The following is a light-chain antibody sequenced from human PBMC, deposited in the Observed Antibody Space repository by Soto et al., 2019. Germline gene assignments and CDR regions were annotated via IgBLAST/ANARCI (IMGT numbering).Light chain of an antibody. V-gene: IGLV1-44*01. J-gene: IGLJ1*01. CDR1: TSNLGSNT. CDR2: SNN. CDR3: ATWDDSLNAYV. Sequence: QSVLTQTPSASGTPGQRVTISCSGRTSNLGSNTVHWYQQLPGTAPKRLIHSNNQRASGVPDRFSGSKSGTSASLAISGLQSEDEADYYCATWDDSLNAYVFGTGTKLTVL.